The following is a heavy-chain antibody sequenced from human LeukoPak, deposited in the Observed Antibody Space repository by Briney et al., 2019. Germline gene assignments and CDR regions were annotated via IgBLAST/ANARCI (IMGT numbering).Heavy chain of an antibody. CDR2: IIPIFGTA. V-gene: IGHV1-69*01. CDR3: ARDHYGDYTPRYFDY. J-gene: IGHJ4*02. Sequence: SVKVSCKASGGTFSSYAISWVRQAPGQGLEWMGGIIPIFGTANYAQKFQGRVTITADESTSTAYMELSSLRSEDTAVYYCARDHYGDYTPRYFDYWGQGTLVTVSS. D-gene: IGHD4-17*01. CDR1: GGTFSSYA.